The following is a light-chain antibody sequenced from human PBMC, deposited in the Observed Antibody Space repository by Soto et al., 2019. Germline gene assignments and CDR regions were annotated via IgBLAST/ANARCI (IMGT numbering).Light chain of an antibody. CDR2: GVS. CDR3: QQSYSTPRT. CDR1: QSISSS. J-gene: IGKJ1*01. Sequence: IHMTQSPSSLSASVGDKVTITCRASQSISSSLNWYQQKSGKAPNLLIYGVSRLQGGVPSRFSGSGSGTDFTLTISSLQPEDFATYYCQQSYSTPRTFGQGTKVDIK. V-gene: IGKV1-39*01.